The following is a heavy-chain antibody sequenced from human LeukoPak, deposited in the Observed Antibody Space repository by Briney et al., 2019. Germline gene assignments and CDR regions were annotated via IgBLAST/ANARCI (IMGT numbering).Heavy chain of an antibody. V-gene: IGHV3-15*07. Sequence: GGSLRLSCAASGFTFSSYAMHWVRQAPGKGLEWVGRSKRKIDGGTTDYAAPVKGRFTISRDDSQSTLYLQMNSLRSEDAAVYYCAVDYGESDGGLHCGMDVWGQGTTVTVSS. CDR1: GFTFSSYA. D-gene: IGHD4-17*01. CDR2: SKRKIDGGTT. CDR3: AVDYGESDGGLHCGMDV. J-gene: IGHJ6*02.